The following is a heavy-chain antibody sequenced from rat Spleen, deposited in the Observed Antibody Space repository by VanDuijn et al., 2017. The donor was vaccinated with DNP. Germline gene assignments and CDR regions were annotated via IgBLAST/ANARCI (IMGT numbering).Heavy chain of an antibody. CDR3: AKYSYGYNPFDY. D-gene: IGHD1-4*01. J-gene: IGHJ2*01. V-gene: IGHV5-58*01. Sequence: EVQLVETGGGLVQPGRSLKLSCVASGFTFSSYWMYWIRQAPGKGLEWVASINTDGGSTYYPDSVKGRFTISRDNAENTVYLQMNSLRSEDTATYYCAKYSYGYNPFDYWGQGVMVTVSS. CDR2: INTDGGST. CDR1: GFTFSSYW.